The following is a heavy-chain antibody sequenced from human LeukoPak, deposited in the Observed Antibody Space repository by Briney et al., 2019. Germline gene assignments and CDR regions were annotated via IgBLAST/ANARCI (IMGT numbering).Heavy chain of an antibody. CDR1: GFTFSSHA. Sequence: GGSLRLSCAASGFTFSSHAMSRVRQAPGKGLEWVSAISGSGGSTYYADSVKGRFTISRDNSKNTLYLQMNSLRAEDTAVYYCAKDRGSSGWPIYYYYYYGMDVWGQGTTVTVSS. V-gene: IGHV3-23*01. CDR2: ISGSGGST. CDR3: AKDRGSSGWPIYYYYYYGMDV. D-gene: IGHD6-19*01. J-gene: IGHJ6*02.